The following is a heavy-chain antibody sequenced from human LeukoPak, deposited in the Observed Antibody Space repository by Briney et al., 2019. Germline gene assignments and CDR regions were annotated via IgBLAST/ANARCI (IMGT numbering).Heavy chain of an antibody. Sequence: GGSLRLSCAASGFTFSSYWMHWVRQAPGKGLVWVLRINSDGSSTSSADSVKGRFTISRDNAKNTLYLQMNSLRAEDTAVNYCARGCSGGSRHHDAFDSWGQGTMVTVSS. D-gene: IGHD2-15*01. CDR3: ARGCSGGSRHHDAFDS. CDR2: INSDGSST. CDR1: GFTFSSYW. J-gene: IGHJ3*02. V-gene: IGHV3-74*01.